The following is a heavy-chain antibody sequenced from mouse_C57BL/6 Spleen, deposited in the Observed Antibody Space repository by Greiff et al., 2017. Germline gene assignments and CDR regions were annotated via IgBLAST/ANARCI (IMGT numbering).Heavy chain of an antibody. D-gene: IGHD2-1*01. J-gene: IGHJ1*03. Sequence: VMLVESGAELVKPGASVKISCKASGYAFSSYWMNWVKQRPGKGLEWIGQIYPGDGDTNYNGKFKGKATLTADKSSSTAYMQLSSLTSEDSAVYFCARSDGNYWYFDVWGTGTTVTVSS. CDR1: GYAFSSYW. CDR2: IYPGDGDT. CDR3: ARSDGNYWYFDV. V-gene: IGHV1-80*01.